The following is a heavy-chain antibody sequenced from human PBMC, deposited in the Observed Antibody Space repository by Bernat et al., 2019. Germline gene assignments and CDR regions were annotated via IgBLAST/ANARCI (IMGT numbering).Heavy chain of an antibody. CDR2: IYYSGST. D-gene: IGHD3-16*01. J-gene: IGHJ4*02. V-gene: IGHV4-39*01. CDR1: GGSISSSSYY. CDR3: ARHKGGGSPGPLDY. Sequence: QLQLQESGPGLVKPSETLSLTCTVSGGSISSSSYYWGWIRQPPRKGLEWIGSIYYSGSTYYNPSLKSRVTISVDTSKNQFSLKLSSVTAADTAVYYCARHKGGGSPGPLDYWGQGTLVTVSS.